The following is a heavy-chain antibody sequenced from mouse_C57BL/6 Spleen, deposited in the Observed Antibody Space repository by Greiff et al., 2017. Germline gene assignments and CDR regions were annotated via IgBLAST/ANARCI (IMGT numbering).Heavy chain of an antibody. Sequence: QVQLQQSGAELVKPGASVKLSCKASGYTFTEYTIHWVKQRSGQGLEWIGWFYPGSGSIKYNEKFKDKATLTANKSSSTVYMELRRLTSEDSAVYFCARHEEDYYGSSYGYFDVWGTGTTVTVSS. CDR2: FYPGSGSI. V-gene: IGHV1-62-2*01. CDR3: ARHEEDYYGSSYGYFDV. D-gene: IGHD1-1*01. J-gene: IGHJ1*03. CDR1: GYTFTEYT.